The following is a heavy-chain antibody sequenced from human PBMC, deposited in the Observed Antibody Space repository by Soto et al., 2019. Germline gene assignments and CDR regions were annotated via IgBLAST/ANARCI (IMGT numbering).Heavy chain of an antibody. CDR2: ISAYKGDT. CDR3: ARDDYKDGGNNWFDP. CDR1: GYIFTSYG. V-gene: IGHV1-18*01. D-gene: IGHD3-16*01. J-gene: IGHJ5*02. Sequence: ASVKVSCKASGYIFTSYGISWVRLAPGQGLEWMGWISAYKGDTKYAQKLQGRVTMTTDTSTRKAYMELRSLTSDDTAVYYCARDDYKDGGNNWFDPWGQGTLVTV.